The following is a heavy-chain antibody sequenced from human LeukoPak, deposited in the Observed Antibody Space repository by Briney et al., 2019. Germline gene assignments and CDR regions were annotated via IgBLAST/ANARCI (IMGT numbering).Heavy chain of an antibody. V-gene: IGHV4-59*08. Sequence: SETLSLTCTVSGGSISSYYWSWIRQPPGKGLEWIGYIYYSGSTNYNPSLKSRVTISVDTSKNQFSLKLSSVTAADTAVYYCARHGYSYGYYFSGGDWLDPWGQGTLVTVSS. D-gene: IGHD5-18*01. J-gene: IGHJ5*02. CDR1: GGSISSYY. CDR3: ARHGYSYGYYFSGGDWLDP. CDR2: IYYSGST.